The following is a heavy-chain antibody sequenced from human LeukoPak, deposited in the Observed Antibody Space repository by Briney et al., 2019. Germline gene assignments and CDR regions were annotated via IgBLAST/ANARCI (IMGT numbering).Heavy chain of an antibody. V-gene: IGHV3-21*01. Sequence: GGSLRLSCAASGFTFSSYSMNWVRQAPGKGLEWVSSISSSSSYIYYADSVKGRFTISRDNSKNTLYLQMNSLRAEDTAVYYCARDRGNYGGITDAFDIWGQGTMVTVSS. CDR2: ISSSSSYI. CDR3: ARDRGNYGGITDAFDI. D-gene: IGHD4-23*01. J-gene: IGHJ3*02. CDR1: GFTFSSYS.